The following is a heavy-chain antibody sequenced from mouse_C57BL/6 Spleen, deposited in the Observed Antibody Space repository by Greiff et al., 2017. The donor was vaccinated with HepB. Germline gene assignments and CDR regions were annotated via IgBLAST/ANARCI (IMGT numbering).Heavy chain of an antibody. CDR1: GFTFSNYW. V-gene: IGHV6-3*01. CDR2: IRLKSDNYAT. D-gene: IGHD1-1*01. Sequence: EVKVEESGGGLVQPGGSMKLSCVASGFTFSNYWMNWVRQSPEKGLEWVAQIRLKSDNYATHYAESVKGRFTISRDDSKSSVYLQMNNLRAEDTGIYYCTARGYYYGSSFDYWGQGTTLTVSS. CDR3: TARGYYYGSSFDY. J-gene: IGHJ2*01.